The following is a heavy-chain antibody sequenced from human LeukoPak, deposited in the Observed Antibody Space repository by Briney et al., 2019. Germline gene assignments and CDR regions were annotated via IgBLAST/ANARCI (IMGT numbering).Heavy chain of an antibody. J-gene: IGHJ5*02. CDR1: GFSLRSSE. V-gene: IGHV3-48*03. CDR2: INSADNVE. D-gene: IGHD2-8*01. Sequence: QPGGSLRLSCAASGFSLRSSEMNWVRQAPGKGPEWVAHINSADNVEYYTDSVRGRFTMSGDNAKDLLYLHLNSLRDEDTAVYYCARATVNGPFVISLDLWGQGVLVPVSS. CDR3: ARATVNGPFVISLDL.